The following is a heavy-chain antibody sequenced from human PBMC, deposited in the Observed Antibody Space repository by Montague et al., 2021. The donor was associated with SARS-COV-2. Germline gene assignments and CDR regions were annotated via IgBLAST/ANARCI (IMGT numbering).Heavy chain of an antibody. CDR2: IYYSGST. CDR3: ARRGQGTMVRGVIISAFDI. J-gene: IGHJ3*02. Sequence: SETLSLTCTVSGGSISSYYWSWIRQPPGKGLEWIGYIYYSGSTDXXPSLKSRVTISVDTSKNQFSLKLSSVTAADTAVYYCARRGQGTMVRGVIISAFDIWGQGTVVTVSS. CDR1: GGSISSYY. V-gene: IGHV4-59*08. D-gene: IGHD3-10*01.